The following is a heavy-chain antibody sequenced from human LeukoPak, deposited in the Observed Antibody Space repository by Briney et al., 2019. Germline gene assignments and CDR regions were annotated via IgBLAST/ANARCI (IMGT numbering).Heavy chain of an antibody. J-gene: IGHJ4*02. V-gene: IGHV3-43*01. Sequence: PGGSLRLSCAASGFTFDDYSMHWVRQGPRKGLEWVSFISWDGRNTFYSDSVKGRLTISRDNSKNSLYLQMNSLRSEDGALYYCAKDRGGVDYWGQGTGVTVSS. D-gene: IGHD3-16*01. CDR1: GFTFDDYS. CDR3: AKDRGGVDY. CDR2: ISWDGRNT.